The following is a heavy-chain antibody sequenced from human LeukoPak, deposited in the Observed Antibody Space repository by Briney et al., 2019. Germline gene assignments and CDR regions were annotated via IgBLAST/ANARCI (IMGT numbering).Heavy chain of an antibody. CDR3: ATQTCGGDCYSWAPFDY. CDR1: GGSISSYY. V-gene: IGHV4-59*01. D-gene: IGHD2-21*02. Sequence: SETLSLTCTVSGGSISSYYWSWIRQPPGKGLEWIGYIYYSGSTNYNPSLKSRVTISVDTSKNQFSLKLSSVTAADTAVYYCATQTCGGDCYSWAPFDYWGQGALVTVSS. J-gene: IGHJ4*02. CDR2: IYYSGST.